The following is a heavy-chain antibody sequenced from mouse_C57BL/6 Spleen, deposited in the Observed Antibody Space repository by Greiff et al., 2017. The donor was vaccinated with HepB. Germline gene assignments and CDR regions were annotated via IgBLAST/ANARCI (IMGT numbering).Heavy chain of an antibody. J-gene: IGHJ3*01. Sequence: EVQGVESGGGLVKPGGSLKLSCAASGFTFSSYAMSWVRQTPEKRLEWVATISDGGSYTYYPDNVKGRFTISRDNAKNNLYLQMSHLKSEDTAMYYCAREEVTTVPFAYWGQGTLVTVSA. D-gene: IGHD1-1*01. V-gene: IGHV5-4*01. CDR3: AREEVTTVPFAY. CDR2: ISDGGSYT. CDR1: GFTFSSYA.